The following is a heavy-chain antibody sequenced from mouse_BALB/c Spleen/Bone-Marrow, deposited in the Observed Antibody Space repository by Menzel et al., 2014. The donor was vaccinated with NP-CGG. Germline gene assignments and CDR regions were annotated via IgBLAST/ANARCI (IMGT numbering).Heavy chain of an antibody. V-gene: IGHV7-3*02. CDR3: ASSYALDS. CDR2: IRNKANGYTT. Sequence: EVMLVESGGGLVQPGGSLILSCAPSGFTFTDYFMSWVRQPPGKALEWLGFIRNKANGYTTEYSASVKGRFTISRDNSQSILYLQLSTLRPEDSATYYCASSYALDSWGQGTSVTVSS. CDR1: GFTFTDYF. J-gene: IGHJ4*01.